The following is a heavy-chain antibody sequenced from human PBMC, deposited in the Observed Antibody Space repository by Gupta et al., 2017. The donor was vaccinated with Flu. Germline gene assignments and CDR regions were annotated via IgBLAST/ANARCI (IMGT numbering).Heavy chain of an antibody. CDR2: TSGSGGNT. D-gene: IGHD1-26*01. J-gene: IGHJ4*02. V-gene: IGHV3-23*01. CDR1: GFTFSTYA. CDR3: ATLVGGTSHFDH. Sequence: VQLLESGGGLVQPGGSLRLSCAASGFTFSTYAMSWVRQAPGKGLEWVAGTSGSGGNTYYADSVKGRFTISRDNSKNTLNLQINSLRVEDTAVYYCATLVGGTSHFDHWGQGTLVTVSS.